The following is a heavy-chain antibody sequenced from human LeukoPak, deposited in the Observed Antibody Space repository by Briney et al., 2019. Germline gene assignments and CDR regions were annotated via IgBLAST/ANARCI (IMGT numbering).Heavy chain of an antibody. CDR1: GYSLTDYY. Sequence: ASVTVSCMASGYSLTDYYMHWVRQAPGQGLEWMGWINPNSGGTNYAQKFQGRVTMTRDTSISTAYMELSRLRSDDTAVYYCARRLSYYDSSGYYWGGAFDIWGQGTMVTVSS. J-gene: IGHJ3*02. CDR2: INPNSGGT. CDR3: ARRLSYYDSSGYYWGGAFDI. V-gene: IGHV1-2*02. D-gene: IGHD3-22*01.